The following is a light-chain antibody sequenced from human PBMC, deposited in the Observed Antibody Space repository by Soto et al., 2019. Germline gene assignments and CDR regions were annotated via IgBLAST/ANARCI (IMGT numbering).Light chain of an antibody. J-gene: IGLJ2*01. CDR2: EVS. CDR1: SSDVGYYNY. CDR3: SSYTSDNTVV. Sequence: QSVLTQPASVSGSPGQSITISCTGTSSDVGYYNYVSWHQQHPGKAPKLMIYEVSNRPSGVSNHFSASKSGNTASLTISGLQAEDEAYYYCSSYTSDNTVVFGGGTKVTVL. V-gene: IGLV2-14*01.